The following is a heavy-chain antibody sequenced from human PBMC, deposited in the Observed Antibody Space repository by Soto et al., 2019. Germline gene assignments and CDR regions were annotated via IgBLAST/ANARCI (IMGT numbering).Heavy chain of an antibody. V-gene: IGHV3-23*01. CDR2: ISGSGGST. J-gene: IGHJ4*02. CDR3: AKSISGWYRFGY. CDR1: GFTFSSYA. D-gene: IGHD6-19*01. Sequence: GGSLRLSCAASGFTFSSYAMTWVRQAPGKGLEWVSGISGSGGSTYDADSVKGRFIISRDNSKNMVYLQMNSLRAEDTAVYYCAKSISGWYRFGYWGQGTLVTVSS.